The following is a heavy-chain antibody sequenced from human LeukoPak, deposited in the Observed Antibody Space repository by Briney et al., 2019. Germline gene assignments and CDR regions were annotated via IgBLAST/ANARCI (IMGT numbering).Heavy chain of an antibody. Sequence: SVKVSLKASGSTFTGYNIHWVRQAPGQALEWMGCLNRNSDGTNKPQKIQARVTMTSDTYISTANLELSKLRSVDTAVSYWARDRFSSSWYYYCFDPWGQGTLVTVSS. CDR3: ARDRFSSSWYYYCFDP. J-gene: IGHJ5*02. V-gene: IGHV1-2*02. CDR2: LNRNSDGT. CDR1: GSTFTGYN. D-gene: IGHD6-13*01.